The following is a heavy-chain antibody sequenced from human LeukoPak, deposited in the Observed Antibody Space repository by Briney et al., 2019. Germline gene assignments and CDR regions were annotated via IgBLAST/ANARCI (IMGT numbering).Heavy chain of an antibody. Sequence: GGSLRLSCAASGFTFSSYSMNWVRQAPGKGLEWVSSISSSSSYIYYADSVKGRFTISRDNAKNSLYLQMNSLRAEDTAVYYCARSYSSSWPFDYWGQGTLVNVSS. CDR1: GFTFSSYS. J-gene: IGHJ4*02. V-gene: IGHV3-21*01. D-gene: IGHD6-13*01. CDR3: ARSYSSSWPFDY. CDR2: ISSSSSYI.